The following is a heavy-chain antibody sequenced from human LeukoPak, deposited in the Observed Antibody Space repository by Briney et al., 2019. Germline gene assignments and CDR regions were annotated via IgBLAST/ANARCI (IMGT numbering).Heavy chain of an antibody. V-gene: IGHV3-53*01. Sequence: PGGSLRLSCAASGVSVSSNYMSWVRQAPGKWLEWISVMYSGGSTYYADSVKGRFTISRDHSKNTLFLEMTSLRAEDTAMYYCARDLGVSGYFDYWGQGTLVTVSS. CDR2: MYSGGST. CDR1: GVSVSSNY. J-gene: IGHJ4*02. CDR3: ARDLGVSGYFDY. D-gene: IGHD3-16*01.